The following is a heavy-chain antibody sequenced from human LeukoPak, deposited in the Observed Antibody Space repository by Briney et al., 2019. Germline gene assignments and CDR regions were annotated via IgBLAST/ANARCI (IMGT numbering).Heavy chain of an antibody. CDR2: INPNSGGT. CDR1: GYTFTGYY. CDR3: ARDRRYCSSTSCYTIRVDFDY. D-gene: IGHD2-2*01. V-gene: IGHV1-2*02. J-gene: IGHJ4*02. Sequence: ASVKVSCKASGYTFTGYYMHWVRQAPGQGLEWMGWINPNSGGTNYAQKFQGRVTMTRDTSISTAYMELSRLRSDDTAVYYCARDRRYCSSTSCYTIRVDFDYGGQGTLVSVSS.